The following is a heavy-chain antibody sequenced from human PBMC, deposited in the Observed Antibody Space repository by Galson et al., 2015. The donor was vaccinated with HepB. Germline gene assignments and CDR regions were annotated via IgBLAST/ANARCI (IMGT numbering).Heavy chain of an antibody. CDR2: INSDGSGT. D-gene: IGHD1-1*01. CDR3: VAWNRDY. V-gene: IGHV3-74*01. J-gene: IGHJ4*02. Sequence: SLRLSFPVIGFAFRGYWMHWVRQSPGKGLVWVSRINSDGSGTTYTDSVKGRFSISRDHAKNTVYLQMNSLRVEDTAVYYCVAWNRDYWGQGSLVTVSS. CDR1: GFAFRGYW.